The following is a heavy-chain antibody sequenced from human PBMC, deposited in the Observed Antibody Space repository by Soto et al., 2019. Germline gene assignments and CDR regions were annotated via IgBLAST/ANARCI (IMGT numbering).Heavy chain of an antibody. CDR1: GFTFSSYW. Sequence: GGSLRLSCAASGFTFSSYWMHWVRQAPGKGLVWVSRINSDGSSTSYADSVKGRFTISRDNAKNTLYLQMNSLRAEDTAVYYCARGGYSYGYQFDYWGQGTLVTVSS. CDR2: INSDGSST. J-gene: IGHJ4*02. CDR3: ARGGYSYGYQFDY. V-gene: IGHV3-74*01. D-gene: IGHD5-18*01.